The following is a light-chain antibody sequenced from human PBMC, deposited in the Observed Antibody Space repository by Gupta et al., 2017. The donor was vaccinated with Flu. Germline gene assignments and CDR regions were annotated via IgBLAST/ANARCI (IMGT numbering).Light chain of an antibody. CDR3: QQRSNWPPRLT. V-gene: IGKV3-11*01. J-gene: IGKJ3*01. CDR1: QSFSGY. Sequence: TLSLSPGARATLSCRASQSFSGYLAWYQQQPGQAPRLLIYDASNRAMGIPARFRGSGSGTDFTLTISSRDPEDFAVYYCQQRSNWPPRLTFGPGTKVDIK. CDR2: DAS.